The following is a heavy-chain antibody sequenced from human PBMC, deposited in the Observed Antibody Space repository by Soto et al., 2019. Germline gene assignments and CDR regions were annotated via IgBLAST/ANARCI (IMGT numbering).Heavy chain of an antibody. CDR2: ISAYNGNT. D-gene: IGHD2-2*01. J-gene: IGHJ4*02. CDR1: GYPFTSYG. CDR3: ARDQCRSTSCYSAGNDY. V-gene: IGHV1-18*01. Sequence: ASVKVSCXASGYPFTSYGISWVRQAPGQGLEWMGWISAYNGNTNYAQKLQGRVTMTTDTSTSTAYMELRSLRSDDTAVYYCARDQCRSTSCYSAGNDYWGRGTLVTVSS.